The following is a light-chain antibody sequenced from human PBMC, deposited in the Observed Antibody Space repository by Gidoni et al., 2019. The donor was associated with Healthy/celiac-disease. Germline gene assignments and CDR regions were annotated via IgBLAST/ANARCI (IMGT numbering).Light chain of an antibody. CDR3: QQSYSTPHT. CDR1: HSISSY. V-gene: IGKV1-39*01. Sequence: DIQMTPSPSSLSASVGDRVTITCRASHSISSYLNWYQQKPGKDPKLLIYAAATLQSGVPSRLSGSGAGTDFTLTISSMQPEDVATYYCQQSYSTPHTFGGGTKVEIK. J-gene: IGKJ4*01. CDR2: AAA.